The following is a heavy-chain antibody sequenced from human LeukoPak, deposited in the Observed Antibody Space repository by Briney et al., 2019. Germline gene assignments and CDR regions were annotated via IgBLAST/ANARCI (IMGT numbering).Heavy chain of an antibody. D-gene: IGHD3-3*01. J-gene: IGHJ6*03. CDR2: ISGSGGST. CDR3: AKAESITIFGVVSYYYYYYMDV. Sequence: PGGSLRLSCAASGFTFSSYAMSWVRQAPGKGLEWVSAISGSGGSTYYADSVKGRFTISRDNSKNTLYLQMNSLRAEDTAVCYCAKAESITIFGVVSYYYYYYMDVWGKGTTVTVSS. V-gene: IGHV3-23*01. CDR1: GFTFSSYA.